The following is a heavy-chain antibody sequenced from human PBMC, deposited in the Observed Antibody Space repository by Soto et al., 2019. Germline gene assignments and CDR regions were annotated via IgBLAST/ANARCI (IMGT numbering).Heavy chain of an antibody. D-gene: IGHD2-8*02. CDR2: INHSGST. CDR3: ARDKITGIFDY. CDR1: GGSFSGYY. Sequence: SETLSLTCAVYGGSFSGYYWTWIRQPPGTGLEWIGEINHSGSTNYNPSLKSRVTISVDTPKNQFSLKLTSVTAADTAVYYCARDKITGIFDYWGQGTLVT. V-gene: IGHV4-34*01. J-gene: IGHJ4*02.